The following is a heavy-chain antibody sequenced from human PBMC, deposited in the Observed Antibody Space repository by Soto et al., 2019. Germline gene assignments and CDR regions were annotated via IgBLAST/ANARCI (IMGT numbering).Heavy chain of an antibody. D-gene: IGHD3-3*01. J-gene: IGHJ5*02. CDR1: GWSVNGYY. V-gene: IGHV4-34*01. Sequence: SETLSLTFAFDGWSVNGYYWNWRRQPPGKGLEWIGEINHTGGTHYNPSLKSRVTMSVDTSKNQFSLRLSSVTAADTAIYYCATRITVFGLLIPPFDPWGQGTQVS. CDR3: ATRITVFGLLIPPFDP. CDR2: INHTGGT.